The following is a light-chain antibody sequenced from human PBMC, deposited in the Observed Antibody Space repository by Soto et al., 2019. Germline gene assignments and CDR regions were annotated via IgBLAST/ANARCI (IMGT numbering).Light chain of an antibody. J-gene: IGKJ4*01. CDR2: DAS. CDR3: QQRSNWPPS. V-gene: IGKV3-11*01. Sequence: ETVLTQSPPTLSLSPGEGATLSCRASQRVSKYLAWYQQKPGQAPRLLIYDASTRATGIPARFSGSGSGTEFTLTITGLEPEEFAVYYFQQRSNWPPSFGGGTKVEIK. CDR1: QRVSKY.